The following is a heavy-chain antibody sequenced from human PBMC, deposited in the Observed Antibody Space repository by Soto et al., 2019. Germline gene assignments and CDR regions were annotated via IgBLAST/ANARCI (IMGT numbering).Heavy chain of an antibody. CDR1: GGSLSGYQ. V-gene: IGHV4-34*01. CDR3: ARGLILWFGELSRRGGYYYYMDV. J-gene: IGHJ6*03. Sequence: QVQLQQWGAGLLKPSETLSLTCAVYGGSLSGYQWTWIRQTPGKGLEWIGEINDSGNINYNPSLKSRVTIFLDTPKKQISLKLSSVTGADTAVYYCARGLILWFGELSRRGGYYYYMDVWGEGTTVIVSS. CDR2: INDSGNI. D-gene: IGHD3-10*01.